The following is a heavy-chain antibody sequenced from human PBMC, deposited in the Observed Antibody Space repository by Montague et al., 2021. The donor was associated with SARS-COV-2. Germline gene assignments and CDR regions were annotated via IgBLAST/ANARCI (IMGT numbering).Heavy chain of an antibody. CDR3: ARGLSGSYSGGWVPVALFDFYHYRDV. J-gene: IGHJ6*03. V-gene: IGHV4-34*01. D-gene: IGHD6-25*01. Sequence: SETLSLTCAVYGGSFSGYYWSWIRRPPGKGLEWIGESNHSGGTNYKPYLKGRVTISVDTSKNQFSLKLTSVTAADTAVYYCARGLSGSYSGGWVPVALFDFYHYRDVWASGTTVTVSS. CDR2: SNHSGGT. CDR1: GGSFSGYY.